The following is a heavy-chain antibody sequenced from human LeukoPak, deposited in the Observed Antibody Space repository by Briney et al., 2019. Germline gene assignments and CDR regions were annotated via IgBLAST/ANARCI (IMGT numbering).Heavy chain of an antibody. CDR3: ARHSADYGDFSNWFDP. J-gene: IGHJ5*02. D-gene: IGHD4-17*01. CDR2: IYYSGST. V-gene: IGHV4-39*01. Sequence: PSETLSLTCTVSGGSISSSSYSWGWIRQPPGKGLEWIGSIYYSGSTYYNPSLKSRVTISVDTSKNQFSLKLSSVTAADTAVYYCARHSADYGDFSNWFDPWGRGTLVTVSS. CDR1: GGSISSSSYS.